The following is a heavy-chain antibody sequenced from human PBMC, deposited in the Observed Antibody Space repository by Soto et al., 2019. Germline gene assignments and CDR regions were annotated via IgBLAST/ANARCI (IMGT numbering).Heavy chain of an antibody. CDR3: VQDISRWYYFDY. D-gene: IGHD6-13*01. J-gene: IGHJ4*02. Sequence: EVQLLESGGALVQPGVALRLACAASGFTFNPFAMSGVRQAPGKGLEWVSGITASGSFTYYAASVKGRFTISRDNRKNTLSLQIDILRGEDTASYYCVQDISRWYYFDYWGPGTLVTVSS. CDR1: GFTFNPFA. V-gene: IGHV3-23*01. CDR2: ITASGSFT.